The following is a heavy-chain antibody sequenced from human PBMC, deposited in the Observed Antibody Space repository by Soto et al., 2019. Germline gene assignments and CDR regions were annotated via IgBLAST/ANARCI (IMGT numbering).Heavy chain of an antibody. CDR3: AAELYSGGTCCSFDI. CDR2: IVVGSGST. D-gene: IGHD2-15*01. Sequence: ASVKVSCKNSGFAFGNSAVQWVRQARGQRLEWMGWIVVGSGSTNYEQRFQKRVTITRDMSTSTVHMELSCLSYEDTAVYYCAAELYSGGTCCSFDIWGQGTMVTVSS. V-gene: IGHV1-58*01. J-gene: IGHJ3*02. CDR1: GFAFGNSA.